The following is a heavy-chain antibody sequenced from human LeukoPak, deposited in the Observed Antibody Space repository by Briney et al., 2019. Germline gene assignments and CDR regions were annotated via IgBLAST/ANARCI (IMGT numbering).Heavy chain of an antibody. D-gene: IGHD3-22*01. V-gene: IGHV3-23*01. J-gene: IGHJ4*02. Sequence: GGSLRLSCAASGFTFSSYAMSWVRQAPGKGLEWVSAISGSGGSTYYADSVKGRFTISRDNSKNTLYLQMNSLRAEDTAVYYCARVLSGYPFTVVDYWGQGTLVTVSS. CDR2: ISGSGGST. CDR1: GFTFSSYA. CDR3: ARVLSGYPFTVVDY.